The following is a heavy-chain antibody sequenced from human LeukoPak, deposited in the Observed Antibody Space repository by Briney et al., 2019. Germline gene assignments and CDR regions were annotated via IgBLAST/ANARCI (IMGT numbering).Heavy chain of an antibody. D-gene: IGHD2-2*02. CDR2: IDPNSGAT. Sequence: GVSVKVSCKASGYTFTGYYIHWVRQAPGQGLEWMGWIDPNSGATYYVQNFQGRITMARDTSFSTAYMEVSSLRSDDTAVYYCARDLVYCSGTTCYKYLDYWGQGTLVTVSS. V-gene: IGHV1-2*02. CDR3: ARDLVYCSGTTCYKYLDY. J-gene: IGHJ4*02. CDR1: GYTFTGYY.